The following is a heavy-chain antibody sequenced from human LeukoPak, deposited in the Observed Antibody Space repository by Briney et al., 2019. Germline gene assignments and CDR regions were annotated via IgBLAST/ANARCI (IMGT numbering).Heavy chain of an antibody. Sequence: GGSLRLSCAASGFTFRSYTMTWVRQAPGKGLEWVSSISSTNNYIYYADSVKGRFTISRDNAKNSLYLQMNSLRAEDTAVYYCAKDYYYDSSGYSPFDYWGQGTLVTVSS. D-gene: IGHD3-22*01. CDR1: GFTFRSYT. J-gene: IGHJ4*02. CDR3: AKDYYYDSSGYSPFDY. V-gene: IGHV3-21*04. CDR2: ISSTNNYI.